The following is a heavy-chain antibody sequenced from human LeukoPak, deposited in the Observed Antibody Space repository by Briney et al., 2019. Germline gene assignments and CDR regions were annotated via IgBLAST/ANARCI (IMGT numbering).Heavy chain of an antibody. D-gene: IGHD2-15*01. V-gene: IGHV3-30*01. J-gene: IGHJ6*03. CDR1: GFTFSSYV. CDR2: ISYDGSNE. Sequence: GGSLRLSCAASGFTFSSYVMHWVRQAPGKGLEWVAIISYDGSNEYYADSVKGRFTISRDNSKNTLYLQMNSLRAADTAVYYCARTPPGGYCSGGSCYPSGYMDVWGKGTTVTVSS. CDR3: ARTPPGGYCSGGSCYPSGYMDV.